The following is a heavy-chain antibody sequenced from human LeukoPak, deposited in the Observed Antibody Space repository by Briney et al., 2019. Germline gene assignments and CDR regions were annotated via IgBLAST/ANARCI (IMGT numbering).Heavy chain of an antibody. D-gene: IGHD6-25*01. CDR2: IKSAGAT. J-gene: IGHJ4*02. CDR1: GFTVSTNY. Sequence: PGGSLRLSGAVSGFTVSTNYMSWVRLAPGKGLEWVSTIKSAGATHYSDSVKGRFTISRDSSNNVLFLQMNSLRVDDTAVYYCAKDSGHTPFDNWGQGTLVTVSS. CDR3: AKDSGHTPFDN. V-gene: IGHV3-53*01.